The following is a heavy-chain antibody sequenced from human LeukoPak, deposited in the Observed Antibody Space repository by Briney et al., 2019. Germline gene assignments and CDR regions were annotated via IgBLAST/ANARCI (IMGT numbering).Heavy chain of an antibody. V-gene: IGHV4-59*01. Sequence: SETLSLTCSVSGASTTSYYWNWIRQAPGKGLEWIGYIYSDGTTSYSPSLRSRVTISIDTSRNQFSLKLSSVTAADAAVYYCARGRFGGYPTSNWFDPWGQGTLVTVSS. CDR3: ARGRFGGYPTSNWFDP. CDR2: IYSDGTT. D-gene: IGHD6-25*01. CDR1: GASTTSYY. J-gene: IGHJ5*02.